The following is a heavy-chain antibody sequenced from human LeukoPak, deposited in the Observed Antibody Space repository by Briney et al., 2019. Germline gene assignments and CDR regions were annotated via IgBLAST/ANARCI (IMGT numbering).Heavy chain of an antibody. V-gene: IGHV3-21*01. Sequence: PGGSLRLSCAASGFTFSSYAMSWVRQAPGKGLEWVSFVSSTSRFISYADSVKGRFTISRDNAKNSLYLQVNSLRVEDTAVYYCARGKYTAAFDIWGQGTMVTVSS. CDR2: VSSTSRFI. D-gene: IGHD5-18*01. CDR3: ARGKYTAAFDI. J-gene: IGHJ3*02. CDR1: GFTFSSYA.